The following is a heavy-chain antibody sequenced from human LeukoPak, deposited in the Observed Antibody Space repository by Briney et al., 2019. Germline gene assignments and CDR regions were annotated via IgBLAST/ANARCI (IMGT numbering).Heavy chain of an antibody. CDR2: INAGNGDT. CDR1: GYTFTTYA. Sequence: ASVKVSCKASGYTFTTYAIHWVRQAPGQSLEWMGWINAGNGDTAYSQKFQGRVTITRDTSASTAYMQLSGLRSKDTAVYYCVRNVVRTGYYDNWGQGTLVTVSS. V-gene: IGHV1-3*01. J-gene: IGHJ4*02. CDR3: VRNVVRTGYYDN. D-gene: IGHD2-21*01.